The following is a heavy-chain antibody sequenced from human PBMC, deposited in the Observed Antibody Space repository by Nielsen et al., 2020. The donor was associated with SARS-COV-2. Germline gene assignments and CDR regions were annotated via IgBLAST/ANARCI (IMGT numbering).Heavy chain of an antibody. V-gene: IGHV5-51*01. Sequence: GESLKISCKGSGYSFTSYWIGWVRQMPGKGLEWMGIIYPGDSDTRYNPSFQGQVTISADKSISTAYLQWSSLKASDTAMYYCASRYYDSSGYSPAFDIWGQGTMVTVSS. D-gene: IGHD3-22*01. J-gene: IGHJ3*02. CDR3: ASRYYDSSGYSPAFDI. CDR1: GYSFTSYW. CDR2: IYPGDSDT.